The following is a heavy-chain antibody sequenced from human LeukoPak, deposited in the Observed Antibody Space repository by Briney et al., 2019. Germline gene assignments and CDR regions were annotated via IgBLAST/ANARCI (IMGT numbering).Heavy chain of an antibody. D-gene: IGHD3-9*01. CDR3: ARLMPMVLTGQRYFYHPLDV. Sequence: AETLSLTCIVSGDSVSTKYWAWVRQPPGMPLEYVGYVHYSGATDYNPSLRSRLTISMDTYRNILSLRLSSVTAADTAVYYCARLMPMVLTGQRYFYHPLDVWGKGTTVTVSS. CDR2: VHYSGAT. J-gene: IGHJ6*04. V-gene: IGHV4-59*08. CDR1: GDSVSTKY.